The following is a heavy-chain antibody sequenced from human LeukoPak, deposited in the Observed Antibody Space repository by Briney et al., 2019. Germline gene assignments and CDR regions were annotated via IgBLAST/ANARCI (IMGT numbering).Heavy chain of an antibody. D-gene: IGHD2/OR15-2a*01. CDR1: GYTFTSYD. J-gene: IGHJ6*03. CDR3: ARGVFVTTFFRYYYYYYMDV. Sequence: GASVKVSCKASGYTFTSYDINWVRQATGQGLEWMGWMNPNSGNTGYAQKFQGRVTITRNTSISTAYMELSSLRSEDTAVYYCARGVFVTTFFRYYYYYYMDVWGKGTTVTVSS. V-gene: IGHV1-8*03. CDR2: MNPNSGNT.